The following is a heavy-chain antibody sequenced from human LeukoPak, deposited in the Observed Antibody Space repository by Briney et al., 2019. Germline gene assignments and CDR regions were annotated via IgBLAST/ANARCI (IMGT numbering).Heavy chain of an antibody. CDR1: GFSFSTSP. D-gene: IGHD5-12*01. V-gene: IGHV3-23*01. J-gene: IGHJ6*02. CDR2: MNNGPGAT. CDR3: AKTHYDLLDV. Sequence: GGSLRLSCAAPGFSFSTSPMSWVRQPPGKGLEWVSAMNNGPGATFYRDSVRGRFTISRDDSKSTLYLQMNSLRAEDTGTYYCAKTHYDLLDVWGQGTTVTVSS.